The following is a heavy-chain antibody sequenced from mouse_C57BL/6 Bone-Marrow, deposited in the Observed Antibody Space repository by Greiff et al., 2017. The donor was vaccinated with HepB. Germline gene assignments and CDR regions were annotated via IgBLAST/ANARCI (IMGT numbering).Heavy chain of an antibody. CDR2: IDPETGGT. Sequence: QVQLKESGAELVRPGASVTLSCKASGYTFTDYEMHWVKQTPVHGLEWIGAIDPETGGTAYNQKFKGKAILTADKSSSTAYMELRSLTSEDSAVYYCTYSNYSFAYWGQGTLVTVSA. CDR1: GYTFTDYE. D-gene: IGHD2-5*01. CDR3: TYSNYSFAY. V-gene: IGHV1-15*01. J-gene: IGHJ3*01.